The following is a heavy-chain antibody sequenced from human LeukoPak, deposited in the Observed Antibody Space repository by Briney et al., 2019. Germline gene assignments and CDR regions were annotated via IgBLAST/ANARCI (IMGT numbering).Heavy chain of an antibody. CDR1: GGSISSYY. D-gene: IGHD1-26*01. Sequence: SETLSLTCTVSGGSISSYYWSWIRQPPGKGLEWIEYIYYSGSTNYNPSLKSRVTISVDTSKNQFSLKLSSVTAADTAVYYCARLVGATIDYWGQGTLVTVSS. CDR2: IYYSGST. V-gene: IGHV4-59*01. CDR3: ARLVGATIDY. J-gene: IGHJ4*02.